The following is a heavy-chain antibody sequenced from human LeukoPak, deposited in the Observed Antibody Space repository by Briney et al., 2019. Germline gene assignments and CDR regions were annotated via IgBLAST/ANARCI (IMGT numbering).Heavy chain of an antibody. CDR2: IRSKTNNYAT. CDR1: DFTFSGSA. Sequence: PGGSLKLSCAASDFTFSGSAMHWVRQASGKGLEWVGRIRSKTNNYATVYAASVSGRFTISRDDSKNTAYLQMNSLETEDTAVYYCTTTAAKADNYYYAMDVWGKGTTVTVSS. CDR3: TTTAAKADNYYYAMDV. J-gene: IGHJ6*04. V-gene: IGHV3-73*01. D-gene: IGHD1-26*01.